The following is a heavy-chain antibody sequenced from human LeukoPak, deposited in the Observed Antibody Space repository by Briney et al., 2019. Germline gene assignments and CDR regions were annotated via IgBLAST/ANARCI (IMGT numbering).Heavy chain of an antibody. CDR2: INTNTGNP. V-gene: IGHV7-4-1*02. J-gene: IGHJ6*02. CDR3: ARDYDILTGQSDYYYYYGMDV. D-gene: IGHD3-9*01. CDR1: GYTFTSYA. Sequence: ASVKVSCKASGYTFTSYAMSWVRQAPGQGLEWMGWINTNTGNPTYAQGFTGRFVFSLDTSVSTAYLQISSLKAEDTAVYYCARDYDILTGQSDYYYYYGMDVWGQGTTVTVSS.